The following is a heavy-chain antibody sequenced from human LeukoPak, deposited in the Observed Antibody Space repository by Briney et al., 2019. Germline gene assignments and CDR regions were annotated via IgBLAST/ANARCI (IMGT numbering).Heavy chain of an antibody. Sequence: GGSLRLSCAASGFTFSSYAMSWVRQAPGKGLEWVSAISGSGGSTHYAGSVKGRFTISRDNSKNTLYLQMNSLRAEDTAVYYCAKGDSGGSCYSPCYYWGQGTLVTVSS. J-gene: IGHJ4*02. CDR3: AKGDSGGSCYSPCYY. CDR1: GFTFSSYA. V-gene: IGHV3-23*01. D-gene: IGHD2-15*01. CDR2: ISGSGGST.